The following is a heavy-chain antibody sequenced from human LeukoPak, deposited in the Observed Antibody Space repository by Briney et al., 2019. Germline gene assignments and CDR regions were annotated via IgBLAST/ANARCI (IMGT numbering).Heavy chain of an antibody. V-gene: IGHV1-69*01. Sequence: SVKVSCKASGGTFSNYAITWVRQAPGQGLEWMGGIIPIFGTANYAQKFQGRVTITADESTSTAYMELSSLRSEDTAVYYCARDPDGSGWSDFDYWGQGTLVTVSS. J-gene: IGHJ4*02. CDR1: GGTFSNYA. CDR3: ARDPDGSGWSDFDY. CDR2: IIPIFGTA. D-gene: IGHD6-19*01.